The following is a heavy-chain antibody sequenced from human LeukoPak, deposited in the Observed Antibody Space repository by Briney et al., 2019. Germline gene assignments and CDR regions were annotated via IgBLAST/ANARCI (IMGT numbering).Heavy chain of an antibody. D-gene: IGHD2-21*01. CDR1: GFTFSSYA. J-gene: IGHJ3*02. CDR2: ISGSGGNT. Sequence: GGSLRLSCVASGFTFSSYAMSWVRQAPGKGLEWVSAISGSGGNTYYADSVKGRFTISRDNSKNTLYLQMNSLSAEDTAAYYCAKVVHIVVVNDAFDIWGQGKMVTVSS. V-gene: IGHV3-23*01. CDR3: AKVVHIVVVNDAFDI.